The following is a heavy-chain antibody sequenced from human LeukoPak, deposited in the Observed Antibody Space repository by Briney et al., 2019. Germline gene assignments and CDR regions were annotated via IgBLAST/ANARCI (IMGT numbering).Heavy chain of an antibody. CDR1: GFTFSTYT. CDR2: ISSRSSYI. J-gene: IGHJ6*03. Sequence: PGGSLRLSCAASGFTFSTYTMNWVRQAPGKGLEWVSSISSRSSYIYYADSVKGRFTISRDNSKNTLYLQMNSLRAEDTAVYYCAKAPGAYYYYYMDVWGKGTTVTVSS. V-gene: IGHV3-21*04. D-gene: IGHD3-10*01. CDR3: AKAPGAYYYYYMDV.